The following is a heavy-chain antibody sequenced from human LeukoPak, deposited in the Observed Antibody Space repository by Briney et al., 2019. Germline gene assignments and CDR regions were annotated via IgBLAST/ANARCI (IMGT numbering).Heavy chain of an antibody. Sequence: GGSLRLSCGGSGFTFSSYEKNRGRQAPGKGLEGVSYIDRSGTTIDYADSVKGRFTTSRDNARNSLYLQMNSLTAEDTAIYYCVRDRITVTGPYSWFDPWGQGTLVTVSS. D-gene: IGHD6-19*01. CDR1: GFTFSSYE. J-gene: IGHJ5*02. CDR3: VRDRITVTGPYSWFDP. V-gene: IGHV3-48*03. CDR2: IDRSGTTI.